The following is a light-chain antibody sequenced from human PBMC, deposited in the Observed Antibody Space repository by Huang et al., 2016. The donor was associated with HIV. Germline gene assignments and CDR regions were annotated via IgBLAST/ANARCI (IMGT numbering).Light chain of an antibody. Sequence: EIVLTQSPATRSLSPGERATLSCRASQSVSSYLAGYQQKPGQAPRLLIYDASTRATGAPARFSGSGSKTDFNLTIDSLQSEDSALYFCQQYNKWPRTFGQGTKLEIK. CDR3: QQYNKWPRT. CDR2: DAS. CDR1: QSVSSY. V-gene: IGKV3-11*01. J-gene: IGKJ1*01.